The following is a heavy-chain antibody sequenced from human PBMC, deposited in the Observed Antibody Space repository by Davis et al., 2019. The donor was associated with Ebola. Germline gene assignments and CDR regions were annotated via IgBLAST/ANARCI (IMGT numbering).Heavy chain of an antibody. CDR2: IYHSGST. J-gene: IGHJ6*04. Sequence: SETLSLTCTVSGYSISSGYYWGWIRQPPGKGLEWIGSIYHSGSTYYNPSLKSRVTISVDTSKNQFSLKLSSVTAADTAVYYCAREEVVVTAILYYYYGMDVWGKGTTVTVSS. CDR1: GYSISSGYY. D-gene: IGHD2-21*02. CDR3: AREEVVVTAILYYYYGMDV. V-gene: IGHV4-38-2*02.